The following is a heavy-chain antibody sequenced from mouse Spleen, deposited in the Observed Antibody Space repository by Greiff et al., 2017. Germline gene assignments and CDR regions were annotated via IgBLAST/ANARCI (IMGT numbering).Heavy chain of an antibody. V-gene: IGHV5-9-3*01. Sequence: EVQVVESGGGLVKRGGSLKLSCAASGFTFSSYAMSWVRQTPEKRLEWVATISSGGGNTYYPDSVKGRFTISRDNAKNTLYLQMSSLKSEDTAMYYCARHGYWYFDVWGAGTTVTVSS. CDR2: ISSGGGNT. CDR1: GFTFSSYA. CDR3: ARHGYWYFDV. J-gene: IGHJ1*01.